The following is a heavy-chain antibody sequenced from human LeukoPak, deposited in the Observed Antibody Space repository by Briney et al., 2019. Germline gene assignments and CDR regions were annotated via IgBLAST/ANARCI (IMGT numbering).Heavy chain of an antibody. CDR2: IIPIFGTA. V-gene: IGHV1-69*15. CDR3: ARGIVDITTAGFDY. Sequence: SVKVSCKASGGSFSSYAISMVRQPPGQGLEWMGRIIPIFGTANYAQKFQGRVTITADESTSTAYMELSSLRSEDTAVYYCARGIVDITTAGFDYWGQGTLVTVSS. D-gene: IGHD1-1*01. J-gene: IGHJ4*02. CDR1: GGSFSSYA.